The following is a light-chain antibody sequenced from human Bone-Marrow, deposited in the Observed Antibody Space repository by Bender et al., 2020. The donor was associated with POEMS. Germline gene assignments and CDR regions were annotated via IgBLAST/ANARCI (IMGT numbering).Light chain of an antibody. V-gene: IGLV2-23*01. CDR2: EDT. J-gene: IGLJ1*01. CDR1: SSDVGGHSL. CDR3: CSYAGGYV. Sequence: QSALTQPASVSGSPGQSITISCTGSSSDVGGHSLVSWYQPHPGKAPKLIIYEDTKRPSGLPNRFSGSNSGNAASLIISGLRPDDEADYFCCSYAGGYVCGSGPTVSAL.